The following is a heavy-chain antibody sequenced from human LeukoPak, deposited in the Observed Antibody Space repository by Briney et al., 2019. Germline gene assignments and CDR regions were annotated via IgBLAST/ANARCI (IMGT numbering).Heavy chain of an antibody. J-gene: IGHJ4*02. CDR2: ISAYNGNT. D-gene: IGHD3-10*02. CDR1: GYTFNSYG. CDR3: ARDPGRGPSRVRGGYYFDY. V-gene: IGHV1-18*01. Sequence: ASVKVSCKASGYTFNSYGISWVRQAPGQGLEWMGWISAYNGNTNYAQKFQGRVTMTRDTSTSTVYMELSSLRSEDTAVYYCARDPGRGPSRVRGGYYFDYWGQGTLVTVSS.